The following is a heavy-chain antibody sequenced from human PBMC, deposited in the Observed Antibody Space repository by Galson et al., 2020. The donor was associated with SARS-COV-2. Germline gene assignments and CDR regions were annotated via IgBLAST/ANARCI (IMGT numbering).Heavy chain of an antibody. D-gene: IGHD2-2*01. Sequence: GESLKISSQASGYRFTSYWIGWVRQMPGKGLEWLGIIYPGDSDTRYSPSFQGQVTISVDKSISTAYLQWSSLKASDTAIYYCARGGYCSRSSCHYNWFAPWGQGTLVIVSS. CDR3: ARGGYCSRSSCHYNWFAP. V-gene: IGHV5-51*01. CDR2: IYPGDSDT. J-gene: IGHJ5*02. CDR1: GYRFTSYW.